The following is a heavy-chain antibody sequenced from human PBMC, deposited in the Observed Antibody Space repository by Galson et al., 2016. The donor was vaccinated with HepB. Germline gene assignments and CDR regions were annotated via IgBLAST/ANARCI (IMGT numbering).Heavy chain of an antibody. D-gene: IGHD3-3*01. CDR1: GGSISSYY. CDR3: ARVRDYDFWSGFGMDV. CDR2: IYYSGST. V-gene: IGHV4-39*01. Sequence: ETLSLTCTVSGGSISSYYWGWIRQPPGKGLEWIGSIYYSGSTYYNPSLKSRVTISVDTSKNQFSLKLSSVTAADTAVYYCARVRDYDFWSGFGMDVWGQGTTVTVSS. J-gene: IGHJ6*02.